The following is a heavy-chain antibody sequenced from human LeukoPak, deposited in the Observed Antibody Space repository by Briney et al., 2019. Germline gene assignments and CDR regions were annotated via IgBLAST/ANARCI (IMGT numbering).Heavy chain of an antibody. CDR3: ARDSAYSNYYYYYYMDV. CDR1: GGSISSHY. Sequence: SETLSLTCTVSGGSISSHYWSWIRQPPGKGLEWIGYIYYSGSTNYNPSLKSRVTISVDTSKNQFSLKLSSVTAADTAVYYCARDSAYSNYYYYYYMDVWGKGTMVTVSS. V-gene: IGHV4-59*11. CDR2: IYYSGST. J-gene: IGHJ6*03. D-gene: IGHD4-11*01.